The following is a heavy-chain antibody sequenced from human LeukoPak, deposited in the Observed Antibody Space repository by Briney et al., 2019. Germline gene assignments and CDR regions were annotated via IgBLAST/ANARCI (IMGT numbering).Heavy chain of an antibody. J-gene: IGHJ4*02. CDR3: AREYFSSGWYEPNLYFDY. CDR1: GGTFSSYA. Sequence: GASVKVSCKASGGTFSSYAISWVRQAPGQGLEWMGRIIPILGIANYAQKFQGRVTITADKSTSTAYMELSSLRSEDTAVYYCAREYFSSGWYEPNLYFDYWGQGTLVTVSS. V-gene: IGHV1-69*04. CDR2: IIPILGIA. D-gene: IGHD6-19*01.